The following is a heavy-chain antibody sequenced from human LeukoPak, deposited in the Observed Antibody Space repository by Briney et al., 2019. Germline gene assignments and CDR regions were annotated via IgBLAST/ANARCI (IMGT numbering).Heavy chain of an antibody. CDR1: GYTFTGCY. CDR3: ARDLGVAGD. D-gene: IGHD2-15*01. J-gene: IGHJ4*02. Sequence: ASVKVSCKASGYTFTGCYMHWVRQAPGQGLEWMGWINPNSGGTNNAHKFQGRVTMTRDTSISTAYMELRRLRSDDTAVYYCARDLGVAGDWGQGTLVTVSS. V-gene: IGHV1-2*02. CDR2: INPNSGGT.